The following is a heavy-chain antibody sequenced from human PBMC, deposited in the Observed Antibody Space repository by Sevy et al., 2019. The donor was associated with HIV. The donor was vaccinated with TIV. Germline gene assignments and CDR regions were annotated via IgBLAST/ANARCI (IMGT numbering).Heavy chain of an antibody. CDR1: GFTFGDYA. J-gene: IGHJ4*02. CDR3: TRDSGKRWFPIPVFDY. V-gene: IGHV3-49*03. Sequence: GGSLRLSCTASGFTFGDYAMSWFRQAPGKGLEWVGFIRSKAYGGTTEYAASVKGRFTISRDDSKSIAYLQMNSLKTEDTAVYYCTRDSGKRWFPIPVFDYWGQGTLVTVSS. CDR2: IRSKAYGGTT. D-gene: IGHD3-10*01.